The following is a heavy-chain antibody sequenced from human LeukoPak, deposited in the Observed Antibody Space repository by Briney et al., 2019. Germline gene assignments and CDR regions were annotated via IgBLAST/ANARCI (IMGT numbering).Heavy chain of an antibody. CDR2: IYYSGST. V-gene: IGHV4-31*03. D-gene: IGHD2-15*01. Sequence: SETLSLTCTVSGGSISSGGYYWSWIRQHPGKGLEWIGYIYYSGSTYYNPSLKSRVTISVDTSKNQFSLKLSSVTAADTAVYYCARSSIVYRRPFDYWGQGTLVTVSS. CDR3: ARSSIVYRRPFDY. CDR1: GGSISSGGYY. J-gene: IGHJ4*02.